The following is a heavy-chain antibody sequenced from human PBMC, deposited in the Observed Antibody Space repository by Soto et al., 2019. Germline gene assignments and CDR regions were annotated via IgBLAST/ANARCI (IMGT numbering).Heavy chain of an antibody. J-gene: IGHJ6*02. CDR3: ARVSSSIVVVPDYGMDV. Sequence: QVQLVQSGVEVKKPGASVKVSCTASGYTFISHGISWVRQAPGQGLEWMGWISGKNGNTNYAQKLQGRVTFTTDTSQSTAYMELRSLSSDDTAVYYCARVSSSIVVVPDYGMDVWGQGTTVTVSS. CDR1: GYTFISHG. CDR2: ISGKNGNT. V-gene: IGHV1-18*04. D-gene: IGHD2-15*01.